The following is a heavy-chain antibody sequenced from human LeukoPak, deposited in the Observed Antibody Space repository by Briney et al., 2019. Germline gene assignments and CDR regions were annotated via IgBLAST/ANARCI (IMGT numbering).Heavy chain of an antibody. CDR3: ARDDHYYDSSGARPYYFDY. V-gene: IGHV4-59*12. D-gene: IGHD3-22*01. CDR1: GGSISSYY. CDR2: IYYNRST. J-gene: IGHJ4*02. Sequence: SETLSLTCTVSGGSISSYYWSWIRQPPGKGLEWIGYIYYNRSTNYNPSLKSRVTISVDTSKNQFSLKLSSVTAADTAVYYCARDDHYYDSSGARPYYFDYWGQGTLVTVSS.